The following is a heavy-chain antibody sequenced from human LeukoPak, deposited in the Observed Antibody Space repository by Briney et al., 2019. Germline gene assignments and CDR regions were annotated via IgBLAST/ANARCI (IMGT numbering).Heavy chain of an antibody. CDR2: ISSSSSYI. CDR1: GFTFSSYS. Sequence: GGSLRLSCAASGFTFSSYSMNWVRQAPGKGLEWVSSISSSSSYIYYADSVKGRFTVSRDNAKNSLYLQMNSLTAEDTAVYYCARDRGPYCSGGSCLRSFDYWGQGTLVTVSS. V-gene: IGHV3-21*01. D-gene: IGHD2-15*01. CDR3: ARDRGPYCSGGSCLRSFDY. J-gene: IGHJ4*02.